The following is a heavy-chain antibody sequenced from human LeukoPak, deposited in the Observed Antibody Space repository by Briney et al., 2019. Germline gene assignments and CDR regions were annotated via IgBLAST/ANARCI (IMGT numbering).Heavy chain of an antibody. Sequence: PGGSLRLSCAASGFTFDDYAMHWVRQAPGKGLEWVSLISWDGGSTYYADSVKGRFTISRDNSKNSLYLQMNSLRAEDTALYYCAKDTVDYGGNALDYWGQGTLVTVPS. J-gene: IGHJ4*02. CDR3: AKDTVDYGGNALDY. CDR1: GFTFDDYA. CDR2: ISWDGGST. D-gene: IGHD4-23*01. V-gene: IGHV3-43D*03.